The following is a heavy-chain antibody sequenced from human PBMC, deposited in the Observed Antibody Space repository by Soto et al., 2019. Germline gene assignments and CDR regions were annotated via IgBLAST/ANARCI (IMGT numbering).Heavy chain of an antibody. CDR3: ARGSGGSSSSWGY. CDR1: GFTFSNYA. V-gene: IGHV3-64*01. J-gene: IGHJ4*02. CDR2: ISNNGGST. Sequence: EVQLVESGGDLVQRGGSLRLSCAASGFTFSNYAMHWVRQAPGKGLEYVSAISNNGGSTYYANSVKGRFTISRDNSKNTLYLQMGSLRTEDMAVYYCARGSGGSSSSWGYWGQGTQVTVSS. D-gene: IGHD6-13*01.